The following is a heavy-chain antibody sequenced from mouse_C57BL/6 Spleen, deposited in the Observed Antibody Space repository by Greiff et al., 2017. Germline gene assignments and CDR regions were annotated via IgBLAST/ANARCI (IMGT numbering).Heavy chain of an antibody. CDR3: ARGGYGTYY. D-gene: IGHD2-1*01. CDR2: IYPSDSET. CDR1: GYTFTSYW. J-gene: IGHJ2*01. V-gene: IGHV1-61*01. Sequence: QVQLQQPGAELVRPGSSVKLSCKASGYTFTSYWMDWVQQRPGQGLEWIGNIYPSDSETHYNQKFKDKATLTVDKSSSTAYMQLSSLTSEDSAVYYCARGGYGTYYWGQGTTLTVSS.